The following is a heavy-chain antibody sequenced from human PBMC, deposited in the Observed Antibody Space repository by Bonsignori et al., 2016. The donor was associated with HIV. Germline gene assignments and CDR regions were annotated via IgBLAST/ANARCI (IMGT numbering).Heavy chain of an antibody. CDR1: GGTFSSYA. V-gene: IGHV1-69*10. CDR2: IIPILGIA. Sequence: SVKVSCKASGGTFSSYAISWVRQAPGQGLEWMGGIIPILGIANYAQKFQGRVTITADESTSTAYMELSSLRSEDTAVYYCASGIITMVRGVIIDYYYYYMDVWGKGTTVTVSS. CDR3: ASGIITMVRGVIIDYYYYYMDV. J-gene: IGHJ6*03. D-gene: IGHD3-10*01.